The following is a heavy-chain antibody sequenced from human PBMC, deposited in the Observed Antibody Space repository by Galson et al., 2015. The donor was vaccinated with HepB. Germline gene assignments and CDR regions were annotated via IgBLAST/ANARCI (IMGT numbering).Heavy chain of an antibody. CDR1: GYSFTSYW. J-gene: IGHJ6*02. D-gene: IGHD3-3*01. Sequence: QSGAEVKKPGESLRISCKGSGYSFTSYWISWVRQMPGKGLEWMGRIDPSDSYTNYSPSFQGHVTISADKSISTAYLQWSSLKASDTAMYYCARYSDHYDFGDYYYYGMDVWGQGTTVTVSS. CDR2: IDPSDSYT. V-gene: IGHV5-10-1*01. CDR3: ARYSDHYDFGDYYYYGMDV.